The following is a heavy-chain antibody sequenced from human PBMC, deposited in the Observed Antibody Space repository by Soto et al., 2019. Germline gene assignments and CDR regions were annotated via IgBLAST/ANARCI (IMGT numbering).Heavy chain of an antibody. CDR1: GYTFTSYG. J-gene: IGHJ6*02. D-gene: IGHD3-22*01. Sequence: ASVKVSCKASGYTFTSYGISWVRQAPGQGLEWTGWISAYNGNTKYAQKLQGRVTMTTDTSTSTAYMELRSLRSDDTAVYYCAAAPYYYDSSGYFRGYYYGMDVWGQ. CDR2: ISAYNGNT. V-gene: IGHV1-18*01. CDR3: AAAPYYYDSSGYFRGYYYGMDV.